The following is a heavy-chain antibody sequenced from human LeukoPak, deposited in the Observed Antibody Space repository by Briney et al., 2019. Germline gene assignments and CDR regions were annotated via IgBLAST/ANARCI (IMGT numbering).Heavy chain of an antibody. Sequence: GGSLRLSCAASGFTFSDYYMSWIRQAPGKGLEWVSYISSSSSYTNYADSVKGRFTISRDNAKNSLYLQTNSLRAEDTAVYYCARTRGYSYGYGYWGQGTLVTVSS. CDR3: ARTRGYSYGYGY. D-gene: IGHD5-18*01. V-gene: IGHV3-11*06. CDR2: ISSSSSYT. J-gene: IGHJ4*02. CDR1: GFTFSDYY.